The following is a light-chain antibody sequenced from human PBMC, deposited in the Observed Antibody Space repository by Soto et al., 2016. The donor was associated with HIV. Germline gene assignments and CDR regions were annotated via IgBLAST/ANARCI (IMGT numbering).Light chain of an antibody. CDR2: YDS. CDR3: QVWDANSDHRGV. Sequence: SYVLTQPPSVSVAPGKTATITCGGNNIGREYVYWYQQKLGQAPVLVVSYDSDRPSGIPERFSGSHSGNTATLTTSRVEAGDEADYYCQVWDANSDHRGVFGGGTKLTVL. V-gene: IGLV3-21*04. J-gene: IGLJ2*01. CDR1: NIGREY.